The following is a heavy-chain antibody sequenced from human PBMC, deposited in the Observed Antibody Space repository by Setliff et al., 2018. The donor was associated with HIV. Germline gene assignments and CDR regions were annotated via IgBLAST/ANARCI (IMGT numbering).Heavy chain of an antibody. CDR2: VNRGRRT. V-gene: IGHV4-34*01. D-gene: IGHD3-22*01. CDR3: AREIPYSYGGRGHPL. J-gene: IGHJ4*02. Sequence: WIRQPPGMGLEWIGEVNRGRRTNYNSSFKSRVTISIDTSRNQFSLTVSSVTAADTAVYYCAREIPYSYGGRGHPLWGQGTLVTVSS.